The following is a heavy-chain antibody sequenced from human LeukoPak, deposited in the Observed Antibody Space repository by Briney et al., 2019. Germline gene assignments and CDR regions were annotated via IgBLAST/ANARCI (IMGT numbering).Heavy chain of an antibody. CDR1: GGSISSYY. CDR3: VRGGSWYGY. V-gene: IGHV4-59*01. D-gene: IGHD6-13*01. CDR2: IFYSGSH. Sequence: SEPLSLPCSVSGGSISSYYGSWIRQPPGKGLEWLGYIFYSGSHDYHRSLKSRVTISVDTSKNQGSLKLSSVTAADTAVYYCVRGGSWYGYWGQGTLVTVSS. J-gene: IGHJ4*02.